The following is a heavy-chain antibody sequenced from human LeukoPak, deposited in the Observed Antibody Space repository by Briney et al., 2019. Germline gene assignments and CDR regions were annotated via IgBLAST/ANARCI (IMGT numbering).Heavy chain of an antibody. J-gene: IGHJ4*02. V-gene: IGHV3-30*18. CDR3: AKGYSSGWSVDY. CDR2: ISYDGSNK. CDR1: GFTFSSYG. D-gene: IGHD6-19*01. Sequence: GGSLRLSCTASGFTFSSYGMHWVRQAPGKGLEWVAVISYDGSNKYYADSVKGRFTISRDNSKNTLYLQMNSLRAEDTAVYYCAKGYSSGWSVDYWGQGTLVTVSS.